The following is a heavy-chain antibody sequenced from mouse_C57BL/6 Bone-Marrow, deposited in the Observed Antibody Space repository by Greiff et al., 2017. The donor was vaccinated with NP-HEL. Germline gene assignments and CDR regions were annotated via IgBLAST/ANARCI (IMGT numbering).Heavy chain of an antibody. J-gene: IGHJ4*01. Sequence: VQLQQPGAELVRPGTSVKLSCKASGYTFTSYWMHWVKQRPGQGLEWIGVIDPSDSYTNYNQKFKGKATLTVDTSSSTAYMPLSSLTSEDSAVYYCARSVITTVVATLYYAMDDWGQGTSVTVSS. CDR3: ARSVITTVVATLYYAMDD. V-gene: IGHV1-59*01. D-gene: IGHD1-1*01. CDR1: GYTFTSYW. CDR2: IDPSDSYT.